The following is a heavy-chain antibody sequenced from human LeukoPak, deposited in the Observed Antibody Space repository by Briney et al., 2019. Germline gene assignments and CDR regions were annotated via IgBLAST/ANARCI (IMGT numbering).Heavy chain of an antibody. CDR1: GFTFSSYA. J-gene: IGHJ6*02. V-gene: IGHV3-23*03. CDR2: IYSGGST. CDR3: ARSFGYYYGMDV. Sequence: GGSLRLSCAASGFTFSSYAMSWVRQAPGKGLEWVSVIYSGGSTYCADSVKGRFTISRGNAKNSLYLQMNSLRAEDTAVYYCARSFGYYYGMDVWGQGTTVTVSS. D-gene: IGHD3-16*01.